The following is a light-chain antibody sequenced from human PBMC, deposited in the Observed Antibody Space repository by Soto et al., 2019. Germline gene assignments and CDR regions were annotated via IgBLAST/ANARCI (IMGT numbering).Light chain of an antibody. CDR3: QTWGTDIHVI. CDR1: SGHSSYA. Sequence: QPVLTQSPSASASLGASVKLTCTLSSGHSSYAIAWHQQQPEKGPRYLMKLNTDGSHGKGDGIPDRFSGSSSGAERYLTISSLQSEDEADYYFQTWGTDIHVIFGGGTKLTVL. CDR2: LNTDGSH. J-gene: IGLJ2*01. V-gene: IGLV4-69*01.